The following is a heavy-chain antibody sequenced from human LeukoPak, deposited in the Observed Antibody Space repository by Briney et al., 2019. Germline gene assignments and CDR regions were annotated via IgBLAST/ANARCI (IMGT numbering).Heavy chain of an antibody. J-gene: IGHJ3*02. CDR3: ARVVVSTLGALHAFDI. CDR2: IYYSEST. D-gene: IGHD3-22*01. CDR1: GGSISSSSYY. Sequence: PSETLSLTCTVSGGSISSSSYYWGWIRQPPGKGLEWIGNIYYSESTYYNPSLKSRVTISVDTSKNQFSLKLSSVAAADTAVYYCARVVVSTLGALHAFDIWGQGTMVTVSS. V-gene: IGHV4-39*07.